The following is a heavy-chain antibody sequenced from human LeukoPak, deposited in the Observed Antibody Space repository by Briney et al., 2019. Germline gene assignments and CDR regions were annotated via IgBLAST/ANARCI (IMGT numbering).Heavy chain of an antibody. Sequence: SETLSLTCAVYGVSFSGYYWSWIRQPPGKGLEWIGEINHSGSTNYNPSLKSRVTISVDTSKNQFSLKLSSVTAADTAVYYCARGRRFIVVVVAANWFDPWGQGTLVTVSS. CDR3: ARGRRFIVVVVAANWFDP. D-gene: IGHD2-15*01. J-gene: IGHJ5*02. V-gene: IGHV4-34*01. CDR2: INHSGST. CDR1: GVSFSGYY.